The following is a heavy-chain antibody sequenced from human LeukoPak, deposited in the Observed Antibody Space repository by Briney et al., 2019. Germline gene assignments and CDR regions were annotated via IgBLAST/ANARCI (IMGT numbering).Heavy chain of an antibody. CDR2: IYHSGST. CDR3: ARDAVALVGNDAFDI. V-gene: IGHV4-4*02. D-gene: IGHD2-15*01. CDR1: GVSISSSNW. Sequence: DPSETLSLTCAVSGVSISSSNWWSWVRQPPGKGLEWIGEIYHSGSTNYNPSLKSRVTISVDKSKNQFSLKLSSVTAADTAVYYCARDAVALVGNDAFDIWGQGTMVTVSS. J-gene: IGHJ3*02.